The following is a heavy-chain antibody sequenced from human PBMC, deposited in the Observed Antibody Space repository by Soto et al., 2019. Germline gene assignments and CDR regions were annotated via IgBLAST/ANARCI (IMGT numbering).Heavy chain of an antibody. CDR1: GDSVNTGTYY. CDR3: ATGRFYYGSEY. D-gene: IGHD3-10*01. J-gene: IGHJ4*02. Sequence: QVQLQESGPGLVKPSETLSLTCTVSGDSVNTGTYYWSWIRQPPGRALEWIGYFYYGGSTNYNPSLKSRVTISVDTSKNQYSRRLTSVTAGDTAVYYCATGRFYYGSEYWGQGSLVTVSS. V-gene: IGHV4-61*01. CDR2: FYYGGST.